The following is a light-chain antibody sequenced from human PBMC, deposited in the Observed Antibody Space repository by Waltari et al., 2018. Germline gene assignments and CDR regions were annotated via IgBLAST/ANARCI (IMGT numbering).Light chain of an antibody. CDR3: QQANSFPLT. J-gene: IGKJ4*01. V-gene: IGKV1D-12*01. CDR2: ATS. Sequence: DIQMTQSPSSVSASVGDRFTITCRASPVISNWLAGYQQKPGKAPKLLIYATSSLQGGFPSRFSGSGSGTDFTLTISSLQPEDFATYYCQQANSFPLTFGGGTRV. CDR1: PVISNW.